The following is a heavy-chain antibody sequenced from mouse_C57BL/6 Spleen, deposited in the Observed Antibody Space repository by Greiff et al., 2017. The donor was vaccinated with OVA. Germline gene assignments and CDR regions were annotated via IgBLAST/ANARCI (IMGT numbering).Heavy chain of an antibody. V-gene: IGHV1-76*01. CDR3: ARDSNYDY. CDR1: GYTFTDYY. J-gene: IGHJ2*01. D-gene: IGHD2-5*01. CDR2: IYPGSGNT. Sequence: QVQLKESGAELVRPGASVKLSCTASGYTFTDYYINWVKQRPGQGLEWIARIYPGSGNTYYNEKFKGKATLTAEKSSSTAYMQLSSLTSEDSAVYVCARDSNYDYWGQGTTLTVSS.